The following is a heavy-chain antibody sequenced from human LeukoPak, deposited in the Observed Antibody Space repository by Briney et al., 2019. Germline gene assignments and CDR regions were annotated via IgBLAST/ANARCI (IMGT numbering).Heavy chain of an antibody. D-gene: IGHD6-13*01. Sequence: SGGSLRLSCAASGFTFSSYAMHWVRQAPGKGLEYVSAISSNGGSTYYANSVKGRFTISRDNSKNTLYLQMGSLRAEDMAVHYCARDHRRYSSSWYYPGYYYYGMDVWGQGTTVTVSS. CDR2: ISSNGGST. CDR1: GFTFSSYA. J-gene: IGHJ6*02. CDR3: ARDHRRYSSSWYYPGYYYYGMDV. V-gene: IGHV3-64*01.